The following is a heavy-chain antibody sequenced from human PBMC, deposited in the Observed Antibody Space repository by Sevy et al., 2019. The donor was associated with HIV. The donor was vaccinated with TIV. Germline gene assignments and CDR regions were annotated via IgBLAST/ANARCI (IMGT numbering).Heavy chain of an antibody. CDR2: ISYEGTET. J-gene: IGHJ4*01. V-gene: IGHV3-30-3*01. Sequence: GGSLRLSCAASGYAFSSHAMHWVRQAPGKGLEWVAVISYEGTETFYAASVEGRFTISRDNSKNMLSLQINSLRPEDTAVYYCARDGGYSIKWYPLYWGHGTLVTVSS. D-gene: IGHD6-13*01. CDR3: ARDGGYSIKWYPLY. CDR1: GYAFSSHA.